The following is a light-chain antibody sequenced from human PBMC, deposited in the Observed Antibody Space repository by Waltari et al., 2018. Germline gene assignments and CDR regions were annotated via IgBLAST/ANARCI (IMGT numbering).Light chain of an antibody. J-gene: IGLJ1*01. Sequence: QSGLTQPASVSGSPGQSITISCTGTSSDVGNYNLVSWYQQYPGKAPQLMVYEVTRRAAGVSVLFAASKSGNTASLAIHGLQSEDEADYYCCSYVGLGIYVFGSGTKVTVL. CDR3: CSYVGLGIYV. V-gene: IGLV2-23*02. CDR2: EVT. CDR1: SSDVGNYNL.